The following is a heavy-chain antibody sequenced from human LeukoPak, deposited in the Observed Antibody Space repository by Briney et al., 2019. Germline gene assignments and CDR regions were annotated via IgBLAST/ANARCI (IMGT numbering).Heavy chain of an antibody. CDR2: INAGNGNT. CDR1: GGTFSSYA. J-gene: IGHJ4*02. D-gene: IGHD3-16*02. CDR3: ARGAGYDYVWGSYRPPSPFDY. Sequence: ASVKVSCKASGGTFSSYAISWVRQAPGQRLEWMGWINAGNGNTKYSQEFQGRVTITRDTSASTAYMELSSLRSEDMAVYYCARGAGYDYVWGSYRPPSPFDYWGQGTLVTVSS. V-gene: IGHV1-3*03.